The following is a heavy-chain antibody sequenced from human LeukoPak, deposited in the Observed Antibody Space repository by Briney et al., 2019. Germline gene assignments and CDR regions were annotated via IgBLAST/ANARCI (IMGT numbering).Heavy chain of an antibody. CDR2: IYYSGST. Sequence: PSETLSLTCTLSGGSISTYYWSWIRQPPGKGLEWIGYIYYSGSTNYNPSLKSRVTISVDTSKNQFSLKLSSVTAADTAVYYCAREVLAAGSLWFDPWGQGTLVTVSS. CDR1: GGSISTYY. J-gene: IGHJ5*02. V-gene: IGHV4-59*01. CDR3: AREVLAAGSLWFDP. D-gene: IGHD6-13*01.